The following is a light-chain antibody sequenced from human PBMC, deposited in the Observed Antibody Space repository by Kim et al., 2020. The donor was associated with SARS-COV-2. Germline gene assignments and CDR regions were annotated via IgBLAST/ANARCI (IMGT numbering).Light chain of an antibody. Sequence: QSALTQPPSVSGSPGQSITISCSGTDSDIGSYEFVSWYKQNPGKAPKLIISDVNKRPSGVSTRFSGSKSGNTASLTISGLQAEDEADYYCSSFTLTSTEVFGTGTKVTVL. CDR2: DVN. CDR1: DSDIGSYEF. J-gene: IGLJ1*01. V-gene: IGLV2-14*01. CDR3: SSFTLTSTEV.